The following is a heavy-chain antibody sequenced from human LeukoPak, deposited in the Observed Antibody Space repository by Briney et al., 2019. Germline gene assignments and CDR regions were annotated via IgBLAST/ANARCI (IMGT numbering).Heavy chain of an antibody. V-gene: IGHV3-21*01. D-gene: IGHD3-22*01. CDR2: ISSSSSYI. CDR1: GFTFSSYS. CDR3: ARVSRRAYYYDSSGSLDSGTAYYFDY. Sequence: PGGSLRLSCAASGFTFSSYSMNWVRQAPGKGLEWVSSISSSSSYIYYADSVKGRFTISRDNAKNSLYLQMNSLRAEDTAVYYCARVSRRAYYYDSSGSLDSGTAYYFDYWGQGTLVTVSS. J-gene: IGHJ4*02.